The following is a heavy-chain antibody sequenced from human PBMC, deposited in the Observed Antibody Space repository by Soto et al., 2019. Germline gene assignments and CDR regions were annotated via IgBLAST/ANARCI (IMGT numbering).Heavy chain of an antibody. V-gene: IGHV4-59*02. CDR3: ATWGHAAVKAFDF. J-gene: IGHJ4*02. D-gene: IGHD3-16*01. Sequence: SETLSLTCTVSGASVNDYYWNWVRQPLGKGLEWIGFIHYTGSRIFNPSLQSRVTMSVDVSQNQFSLRLTSVTAADTAIYYCATWGHAAVKAFDFWGQGTTVTVYS. CDR1: GASVNDYY. CDR2: IHYTGSR.